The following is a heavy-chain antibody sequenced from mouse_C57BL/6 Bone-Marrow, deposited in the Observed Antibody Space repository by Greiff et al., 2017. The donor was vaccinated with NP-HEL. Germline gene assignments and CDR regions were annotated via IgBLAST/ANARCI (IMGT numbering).Heavy chain of an antibody. CDR2: IDPENGDT. CDR1: GFNIKDDY. CDR3: TAYYYYFDY. J-gene: IGHJ2*01. V-gene: IGHV14-4*01. Sequence: EVKVVESGAELVRPGASVKLSCTASGFNIKDDYMHWVKQRPEQGLEWIGWIDPENGDTEYASKFQGKATITADTSSNTAYLQLSSLTSEDTAVYYCTAYYYYFDYWGQGTTLTVSS. D-gene: IGHD1-1*01.